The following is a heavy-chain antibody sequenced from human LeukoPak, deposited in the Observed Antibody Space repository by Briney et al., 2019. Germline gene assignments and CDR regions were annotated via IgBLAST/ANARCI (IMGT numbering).Heavy chain of an antibody. Sequence: TGGSLRLSCAASEFSVGSNYMTWVRQAPGKGLVWVSRINSDGSSTSYADSVKGRFTISRDNAKNTLYLQMNSLRAEDTAVYYCARSMTSDYWGQGTLVTVSS. CDR2: INSDGSST. V-gene: IGHV3-74*01. CDR3: ARSMTSDY. J-gene: IGHJ4*02. D-gene: IGHD2/OR15-2a*01. CDR1: EFSVGSNY.